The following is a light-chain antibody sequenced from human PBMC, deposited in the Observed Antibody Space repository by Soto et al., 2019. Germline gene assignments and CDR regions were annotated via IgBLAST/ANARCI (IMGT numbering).Light chain of an antibody. CDR3: QQYGSSPPTWT. J-gene: IGKJ1*01. V-gene: IGKV3-20*01. CDR1: QSVSSGY. Sequence: EIVLTQSPGTLSLSPGERATLSCRASQSVSSGYLAWYQQKPGQAPRLLIYGASSRATGIPDGFSGSGSGTDFTLTISRLEPEDFAVYYCQQYGSSPPTWTFGQGTKVEVK. CDR2: GAS.